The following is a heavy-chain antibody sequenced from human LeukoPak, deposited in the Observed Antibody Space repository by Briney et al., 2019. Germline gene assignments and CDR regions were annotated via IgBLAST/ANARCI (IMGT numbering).Heavy chain of an antibody. V-gene: IGHV4-4*07. J-gene: IGHJ4*02. Sequence: PSETLSLTCSISGGSLSSYFWSWVRQPAGKGLEWIGRIYPSGNTNYNPSLKSRVTISVDTSKNQFSLKLSSVTAADTAVYYCARGSYGDYSFDYWGQGTLVTVSS. CDR2: IYPSGNT. D-gene: IGHD4-17*01. CDR3: ARGSYGDYSFDY. CDR1: GGSLSSYF.